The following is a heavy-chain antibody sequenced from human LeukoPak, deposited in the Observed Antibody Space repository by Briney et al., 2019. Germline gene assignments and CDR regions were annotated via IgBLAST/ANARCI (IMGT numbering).Heavy chain of an antibody. CDR1: GFTFSSYS. D-gene: IGHD2-2*02. Sequence: TGGSLRLPCAASGFTFSSYSMNWVRQAPGKGLEWVSYISSSSSTIYYADSVKGRFTISRDNAKNSLYLQMNSLRDEDTAVYYCARGPKGYCSSTSCYIIDYWGQGTLVTVSS. V-gene: IGHV3-48*02. CDR3: ARGPKGYCSSTSCYIIDY. CDR2: ISSSSSTI. J-gene: IGHJ4*02.